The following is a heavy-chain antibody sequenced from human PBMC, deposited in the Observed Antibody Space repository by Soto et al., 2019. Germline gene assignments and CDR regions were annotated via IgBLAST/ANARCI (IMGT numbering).Heavy chain of an antibody. Sequence: EVQLVESGGGLVQPGGSLRLSCAASGFTFSSYWMHWVRQAPGKGLVWVSRINPDESSSTYADSVKGRFTISRDNAKNTLYQQMNSLRAEDTAVYYCARRGPVSGLAYWGQGTLVTVSS. V-gene: IGHV3-74*01. D-gene: IGHD1-26*01. CDR1: GFTFSSYW. J-gene: IGHJ4*02. CDR2: INPDESSS. CDR3: ARRGPVSGLAY.